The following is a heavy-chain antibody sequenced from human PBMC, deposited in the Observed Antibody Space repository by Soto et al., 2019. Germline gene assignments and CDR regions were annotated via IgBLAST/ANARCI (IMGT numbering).Heavy chain of an antibody. J-gene: IGHJ4*02. V-gene: IGHV1-69*02. CDR1: GGTFSSYT. Sequence: SVKVSCKGSGGTFSSYTISWVRQAPGQWLEWMGRIIPILGIANYGQKFQGRVTISVDTSKNQFSLKLSSVTAADTAVYYCARGVPAGFWSGYSVLDYWGQGTLVTVSS. CDR2: IIPILGIA. CDR3: ARGVPAGFWSGYSVLDY. D-gene: IGHD3-3*01.